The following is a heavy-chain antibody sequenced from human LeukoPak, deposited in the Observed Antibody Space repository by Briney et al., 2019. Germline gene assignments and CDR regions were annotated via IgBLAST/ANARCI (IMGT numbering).Heavy chain of an antibody. CDR1: GGTFSSYA. D-gene: IGHD4-17*01. V-gene: IGHV1-69*13. CDR2: IIPIFGTA. CDR3: ARVESGATVTSYYYYMDV. Sequence: SVKVSCKASGGTFSSYAISWVRQAPGQGLEWMGGIIPIFGTANYAQKFQGRVTITADEPTSTAYMGLSSLRSEDTAVYYCARVESGATVTSYYYYMDVWGKGTTVTVSS. J-gene: IGHJ6*03.